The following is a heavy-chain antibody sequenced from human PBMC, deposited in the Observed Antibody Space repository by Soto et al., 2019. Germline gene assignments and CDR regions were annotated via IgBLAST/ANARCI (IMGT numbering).Heavy chain of an antibody. CDR2: IYYSGST. CDR1: GGSVSSGSYY. D-gene: IGHD6-13*01. J-gene: IGHJ3*02. CDR3: ARERVAAAGDRYDAFDI. Sequence: QVQLQESGPGLVKPSETLSLTCTVSGGSVSSGSYYWSWIRQPPGKGLEWIGYIYYSGSTNYNPSLKSRVTISVDTSKNQFSLKLSSVTAADTAVYYCARERVAAAGDRYDAFDIWGQGTMVTVSS. V-gene: IGHV4-61*01.